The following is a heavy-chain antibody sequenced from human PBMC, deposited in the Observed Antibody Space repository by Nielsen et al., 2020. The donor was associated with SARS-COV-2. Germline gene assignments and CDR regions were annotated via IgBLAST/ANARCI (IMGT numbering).Heavy chain of an antibody. D-gene: IGHD3-9*01. CDR2: IRSKADGGTT. Sequence: GSPKISRAASGFLFSNALMTWVRQAPGKGLEWVGRIRSKADGGTTDYAAPVKGRFTISRDDSKNTLYLLMNSLRIEDTGVYYCTTNYDVLTGLESWGQGTLVTVSS. CDR1: GFLFSNAL. V-gene: IGHV3-15*01. J-gene: IGHJ4*02. CDR3: TTNYDVLTGLES.